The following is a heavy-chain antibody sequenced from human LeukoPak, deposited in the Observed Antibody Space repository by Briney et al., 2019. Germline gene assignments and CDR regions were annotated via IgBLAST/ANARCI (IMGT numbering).Heavy chain of an antibody. CDR2: IYYSGST. CDR3: ARENLRYYDTPAVFDI. Sequence: SETLSLTCTVSGGSISSSSYYWGWIRQPPGKGLEWIGSIYYSGSTYYNPSLKSRVTISVDTSKNQFSLKLSSVTAADTAVYYCARENLRYYDTPAVFDIWGQGTMVTVSS. J-gene: IGHJ3*02. V-gene: IGHV4-39*07. D-gene: IGHD3-22*01. CDR1: GGSISSSSYY.